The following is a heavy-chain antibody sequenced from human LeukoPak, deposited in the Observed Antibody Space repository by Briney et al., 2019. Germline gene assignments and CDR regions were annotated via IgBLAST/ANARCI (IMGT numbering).Heavy chain of an antibody. CDR2: ITSSSSAI. D-gene: IGHD5-12*01. J-gene: IGHJ4*01. V-gene: IGHV3-48*04. CDR1: GFTSSTYS. CDR3: ARDNRGYDY. Sequence: PGGSLRLSCAASGFTSSTYSMNWVRQAPGKGLEWISYITSSSSAIYYTDSVKGRFTVSRDNAKNSLYLQMNSLRAEDTAVYYCARDNRGYDYWGQGTLVTVSS.